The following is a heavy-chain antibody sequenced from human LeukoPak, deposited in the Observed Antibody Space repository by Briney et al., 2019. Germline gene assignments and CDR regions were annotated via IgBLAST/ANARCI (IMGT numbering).Heavy chain of an antibody. J-gene: IGHJ6*03. V-gene: IGHV3-30*04. CDR2: ISYDGSNK. Sequence: GSLRLSCAASGFTFSSYAMHWVRQAPGKGLEWVAVISYDGSNKYYADSVKGRFTISRDNSKNTLYLQMNSLRAEDTAVYYCATLLYGDYTERNYYYYYMDVWGKGTTVTISS. CDR1: GFTFSSYA. D-gene: IGHD4-17*01. CDR3: ATLLYGDYTERNYYYYYMDV.